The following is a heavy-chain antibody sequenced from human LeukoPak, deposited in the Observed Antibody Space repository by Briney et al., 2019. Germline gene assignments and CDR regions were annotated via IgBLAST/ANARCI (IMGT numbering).Heavy chain of an antibody. CDR2: INPNSGGT. V-gene: IGHV1-2*02. D-gene: IGHD4-17*01. Sequence: ASVKVSCKASGYTFTGYYMHWVRQAPGQGLEWMGWINPNSGGTSYAQKFQGRVTMTRDTSISTAYMELSRLRSDDTAVYYCARTLRGDYGDYRYNWFDPWGQGTLVTVSS. J-gene: IGHJ5*02. CDR1: GYTFTGYY. CDR3: ARTLRGDYGDYRYNWFDP.